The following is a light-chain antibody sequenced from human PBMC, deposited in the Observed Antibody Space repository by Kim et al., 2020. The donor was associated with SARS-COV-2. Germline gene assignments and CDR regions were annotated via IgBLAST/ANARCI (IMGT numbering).Light chain of an antibody. CDR3: AAWDDSLSGRV. CDR2: RNN. CDR1: SSNIERNY. V-gene: IGLV1-47*01. Sequence: GQRVTISCSGSSSNIERNYVYWYQQLPGTAPKVLIYRNNERPSGVPERFTASKSGTSPSLAISGLRSEDEADYYCAAWDDSLSGRVFGGGTQLTVL. J-gene: IGLJ3*02.